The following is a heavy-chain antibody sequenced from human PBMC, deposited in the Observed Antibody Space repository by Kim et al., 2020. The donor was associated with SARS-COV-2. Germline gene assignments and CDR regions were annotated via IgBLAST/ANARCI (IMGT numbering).Heavy chain of an antibody. CDR2: ISYDGSNK. J-gene: IGHJ3*02. D-gene: IGHD3-3*01. Sequence: GGSLRLSCAASGFTFSSYAMHWVRQAPGKGLEWVAVISYDGSNKYYADSVKGRFTISRDNSKNTLYLQMNSLRAEDTAVYYCAREVDDVWSGWHAFDIWG. CDR3: AREVDDVWSGWHAFDI. CDR1: GFTFSSYA. V-gene: IGHV3-30-3*01.